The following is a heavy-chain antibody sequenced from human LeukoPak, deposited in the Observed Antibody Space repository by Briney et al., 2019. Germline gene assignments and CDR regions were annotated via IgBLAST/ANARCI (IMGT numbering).Heavy chain of an antibody. V-gene: IGHV4-59*01. CDR3: AAQRQLVNTFDI. D-gene: IGHD6-13*01. CDR2: IHYTGTT. CDR1: SGSIRNYY. J-gene: IGHJ3*02. Sequence: MPSETLSLTCTVSSGSIRNYYWSWIRQPPGKGLEWIGYIHYTGTTNYNPSFKSRVTLSLDTSKNQLSLKLNSVTAADAAVYYCAAQRQLVNTFDIWGQGTIISVSS.